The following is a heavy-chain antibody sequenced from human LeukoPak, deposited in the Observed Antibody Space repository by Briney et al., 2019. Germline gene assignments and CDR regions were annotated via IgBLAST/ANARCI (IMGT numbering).Heavy chain of an antibody. CDR1: GGSISSYY. CDR2: IYTSGST. V-gene: IGHV4-4*07. D-gene: IGHD6-6*01. CDR3: ARGRIAAFDY. Sequence: PSETLSLTCTVSGGSISSYYWSWIRQPAGKGLEWIGRIYTSGSTNYNPSLKGRVTISVDKSKNQFSLKLSSVTAADTAVYYCARGRIAAFDYWGQGTLVTVSS. J-gene: IGHJ4*02.